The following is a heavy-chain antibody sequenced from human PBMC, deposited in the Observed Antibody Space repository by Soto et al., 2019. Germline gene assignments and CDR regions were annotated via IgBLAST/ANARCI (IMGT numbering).Heavy chain of an antibody. J-gene: IGHJ4*02. V-gene: IGHV3-23*01. CDR1: GFTLTNYG. Sequence: GGSLRLSCAASGFTLTNYGMSWVRQAPGKGLEWVSHIKRSAGDTYYADSVQGRFTISSDNTKNTVYLQMGSLRAEDTAVYYCAKTQHADYGAFDYWGQGTLVTVSS. D-gene: IGHD4-17*01. CDR3: AKTQHADYGAFDY. CDR2: IKRSAGDT.